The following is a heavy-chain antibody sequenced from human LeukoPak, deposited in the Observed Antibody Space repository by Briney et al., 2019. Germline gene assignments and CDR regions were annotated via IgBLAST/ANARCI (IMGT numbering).Heavy chain of an antibody. J-gene: IGHJ4*02. Sequence: ASVKVSCKASGYTFTGYYMHWVRQAPGQGLEWMGWINPNSGGTNYAQKFQGRVTITADESTSTAYMELSSLRSEDTAVYYCARSASLSSSWPFDYWGQGTLVTVSS. CDR3: ARSASLSSSWPFDY. D-gene: IGHD6-13*01. CDR1: GYTFTGYY. V-gene: IGHV1-2*02. CDR2: INPNSGGT.